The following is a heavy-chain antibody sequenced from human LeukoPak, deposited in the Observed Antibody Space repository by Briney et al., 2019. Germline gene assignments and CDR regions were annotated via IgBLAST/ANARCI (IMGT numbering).Heavy chain of an antibody. CDR3: ARDDSVVQLGTFDY. D-gene: IGHD1-1*01. CDR1: GYTFTGYY. CDR2: INPNSGGT. V-gene: IGHV1-2*02. Sequence: ASVKVSCKASGYTFTGYYMHWVRQAPGQGLEWMGWINPNSGGTNYAQKFQGRVTMTRGTSISTAYMELSRLRSDDTAVYYCARDDSVVQLGTFDYWGQGTLVTVSS. J-gene: IGHJ4*02.